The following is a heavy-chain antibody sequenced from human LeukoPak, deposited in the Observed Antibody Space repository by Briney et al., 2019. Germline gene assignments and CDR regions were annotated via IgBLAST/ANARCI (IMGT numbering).Heavy chain of an antibody. J-gene: IGHJ4*02. CDR1: GGSISSYY. CDR2: IYTSGST. D-gene: IGHD3-22*01. V-gene: IGHV4-4*07. Sequence: SGTLSLTCTVSGGSISSYYWSWIRQPAGKGLEWIGRIYTSGSTNYNPSLKSRVTMSVDTSKNQFSLKLSSVTAADMAVYYCARVDYDSSGYPFDYWGQGTLVTVSS. CDR3: ARVDYDSSGYPFDY.